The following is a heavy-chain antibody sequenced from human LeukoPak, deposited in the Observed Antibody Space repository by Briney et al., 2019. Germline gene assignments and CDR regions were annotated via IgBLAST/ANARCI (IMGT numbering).Heavy chain of an antibody. J-gene: IGHJ5*02. Sequence: GGSLRLSCAASGFTFSSYAMSWVRQGPGEGLEWVSAISGGGDMTHYTDSVKGRFTISRDNSRNVLYLQMNSLRADDAAIYYCARGYCTSTNCNNWFDPWGQGALVAVS. CDR2: ISGGGDMT. CDR3: ARGYCTSTNCNNWFDP. CDR1: GFTFSSYA. V-gene: IGHV3-23*01. D-gene: IGHD2-2*01.